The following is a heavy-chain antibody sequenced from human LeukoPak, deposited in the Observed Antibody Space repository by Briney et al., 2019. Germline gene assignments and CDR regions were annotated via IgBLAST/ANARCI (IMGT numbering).Heavy chain of an antibody. CDR1: GFTVSSNY. CDR2: IYSGGST. J-gene: IGHJ6*03. V-gene: IGHV3-66*01. D-gene: IGHD1-26*01. CDR3: ARDRRGIYYMDV. Sequence: PGGSLRLSCAASGFTVSSNYMSWVRQAPGKGLEWVSVIYSGGSTYYADSVKGRFTISRDNAKNSLYLQMNSLRAEDTAVYYCARDRRGIYYMDVWGKGTTVTVSS.